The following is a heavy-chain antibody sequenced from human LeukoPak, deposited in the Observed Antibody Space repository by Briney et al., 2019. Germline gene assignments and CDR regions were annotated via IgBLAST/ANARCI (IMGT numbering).Heavy chain of an antibody. V-gene: IGHV3-30*02. D-gene: IGHD4-17*01. CDR1: GFTFSDYG. Sequence: GGSLRLSCVASGFTFSDYGLHWVRQAPGKGLEWVAFIQYDGSNKFYADSLKGRFTISRDNAKSSLYLQMNSLRTEDTAVYYCGRVGYMDDGDYGDYFDYWGQGTLVTVSS. J-gene: IGHJ4*02. CDR2: IQYDGSNK. CDR3: GRVGYMDDGDYGDYFDY.